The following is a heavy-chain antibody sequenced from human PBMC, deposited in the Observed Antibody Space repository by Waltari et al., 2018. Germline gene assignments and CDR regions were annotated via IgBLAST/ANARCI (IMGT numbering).Heavy chain of an antibody. Sequence: EVQLVESGGGLVQPGWSLRLSCAASGFTFSRFWMHWVRQAPGKGLVWVSRINSDGSGTIYADSVKGRFTISRDNAKNTLYLQLNSLRVEDTAVYYCAREPSPDSSGYFYYYMDVWGKGTTVTVSS. J-gene: IGHJ6*03. CDR3: AREPSPDSSGYFYYYMDV. D-gene: IGHD3-22*01. CDR1: GFTFSRFW. CDR2: INSDGSGT. V-gene: IGHV3-74*01.